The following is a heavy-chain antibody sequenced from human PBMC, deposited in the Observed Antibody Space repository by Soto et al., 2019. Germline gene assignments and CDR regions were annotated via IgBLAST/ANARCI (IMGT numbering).Heavy chain of an antibody. CDR2: ISGSGGSA. V-gene: IGHV3-23*01. CDR3: VRGGGVGTTWGYY. D-gene: IGHD1-26*01. Sequence: GGSLRLSCAASGFTFSNYAMSWVRQAPGKGLQWVSGISGSGGSAYYADSVKGRFTISRDSAKNSLFLQMNSLRDEDTAVYYCVRGGGVGTTWGYYWGQGAQVTVSS. J-gene: IGHJ4*02. CDR1: GFTFSNYA.